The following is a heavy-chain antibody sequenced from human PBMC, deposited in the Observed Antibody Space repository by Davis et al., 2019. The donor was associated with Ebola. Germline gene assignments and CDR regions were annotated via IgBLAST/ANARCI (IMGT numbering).Heavy chain of an antibody. V-gene: IGHV4-4*07. J-gene: IGHJ4*02. CDR2: IYTSGST. Sequence: PSETLSLTCTVSGGSISSYFWSWIRQPAGKGLEWIGRIYTSGSTNYNPSLKSRVTMSVDTSKNQFSLRLSSVTAADRAVYYCARGRRTSAVKTRGHYFDYWGQGTLVTVSS. CDR1: GGSISSYF. CDR3: ARGRRTSAVKTRGHYFDY. D-gene: IGHD2-2*01.